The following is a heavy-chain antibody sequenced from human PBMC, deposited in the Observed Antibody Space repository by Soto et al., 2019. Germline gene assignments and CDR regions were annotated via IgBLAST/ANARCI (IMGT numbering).Heavy chain of an antibody. V-gene: IGHV3-23*01. CDR3: AKDRGIIVKAGDAFDV. CDR2: ISDSGDRT. D-gene: IGHD3-16*02. J-gene: IGHJ3*01. Sequence: EVQLKESGGGLVQPGGSLRLSCAGSGFTLSMSAVSWVRQAPGKGLEWVSYISDSGDRTYYADSVKGRFTISRDRSKNTVSLQMNTLRAEDTALYYCAKDRGIIVKAGDAFDVWGQGTMVPVS. CDR1: GFTLSMSA.